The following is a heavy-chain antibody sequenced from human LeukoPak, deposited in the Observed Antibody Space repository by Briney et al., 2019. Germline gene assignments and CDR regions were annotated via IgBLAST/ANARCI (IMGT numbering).Heavy chain of an antibody. CDR1: GYTFTSYG. V-gene: IGHV1-18*01. CDR2: ISAYNGNT. Sequence: ASVKVSCKASGYTFTSYGISWVRQAPGQGLEWMGWISAYNGNTNYAQKLQGRVTMTTDTSTSTAYMELRSLRSDDTAVYYCAREALRVLVDYYYGMDVWGQGTTVTVSS. J-gene: IGHJ6*02. D-gene: IGHD2-8*02. CDR3: AREALRVLVDYYYGMDV.